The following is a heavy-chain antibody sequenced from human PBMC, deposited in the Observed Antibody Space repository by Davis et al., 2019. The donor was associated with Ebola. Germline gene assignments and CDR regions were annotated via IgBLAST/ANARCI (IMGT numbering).Heavy chain of an antibody. CDR2: ISYSGNT. D-gene: IGHD5-12*01. Sequence: SETLSLTCTVSGASFISHYWTWIRQHPGKGLEWIGYISYSGNTYYNPSLKSRVSISVDTSESHFSLKLSSVTAADTAIYYCARRLVATYVFDYWGRGTLVTVSS. J-gene: IGHJ4*02. V-gene: IGHV4-59*06. CDR3: ARRLVATYVFDY. CDR1: GASFISHY.